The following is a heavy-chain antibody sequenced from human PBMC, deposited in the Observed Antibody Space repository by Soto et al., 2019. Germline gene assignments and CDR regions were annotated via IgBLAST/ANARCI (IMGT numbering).Heavy chain of an antibody. V-gene: IGHV1-2*02. CDR2: FNPNSGDT. J-gene: IGHJ4*02. CDR3: AREASAVISLDY. CDR1: GYTFTAYS. D-gene: IGHD6-19*01. Sequence: ASVKVSCKASGYTFTAYSMHWVRQAPGQGLEWVGWFNPNSGDTIYAQKFQGRVTLTRDTSIGTAYMELYSLTSDDTAVYYCAREASAVISLDYWGQGTLVTVSS.